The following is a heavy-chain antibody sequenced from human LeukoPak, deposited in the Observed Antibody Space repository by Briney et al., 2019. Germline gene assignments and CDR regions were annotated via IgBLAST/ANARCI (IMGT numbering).Heavy chain of an antibody. J-gene: IGHJ4*02. V-gene: IGHV7-4-1*02. Sequence: GASVKVSCKASGYTLTSYAMNRVRQAPGQGLEWMGWINTNTGNPTYAQGFTGRFVFSLDTSVSTAYLQISSLKAEDTAVYYCARVDYYGSVPAYYFDYWGQGTLVTVSS. CDR2: INTNTGNP. CDR1: GYTLTSYA. CDR3: ARVDYYGSVPAYYFDY. D-gene: IGHD3-10*01.